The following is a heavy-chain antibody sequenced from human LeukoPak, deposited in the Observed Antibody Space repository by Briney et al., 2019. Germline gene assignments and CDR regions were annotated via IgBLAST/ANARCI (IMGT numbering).Heavy chain of an antibody. V-gene: IGHV1-46*01. CDR3: AREAPVRGVIIRSNWFDP. Sequence: ASVKVSCKASGYTFTGYYMHWVRQAPGQGPEWMGVISPSGGSTTYAQKFQGRVTLTRDMSTSTDYLELSSLRSDDTAVYYCAREAPVRGVIIRSNWFDPWGQGTLVTVSS. J-gene: IGHJ5*02. CDR1: GYTFTGYY. CDR2: ISPSGGST. D-gene: IGHD3-10*01.